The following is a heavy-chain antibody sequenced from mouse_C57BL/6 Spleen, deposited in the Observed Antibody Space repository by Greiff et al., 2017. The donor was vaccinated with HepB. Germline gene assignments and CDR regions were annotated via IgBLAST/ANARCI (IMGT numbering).Heavy chain of an antibody. V-gene: IGHV10-3*01. D-gene: IGHD1-2*01. CDR1: GFTFNTYA. Sequence: EADGGLVQPKGSLKLSCAASGFTFNTYAMHWVRQAPGKGLEWVARIRSKSSNYATYYADSVKDRFTISRDDSQSMLYLQMNNLKTEDTAMYYCVRDRTAGNYFDYWGQGTTLTVSS. J-gene: IGHJ2*01. CDR3: VRDRTAGNYFDY. CDR2: IRSKSSNYAT.